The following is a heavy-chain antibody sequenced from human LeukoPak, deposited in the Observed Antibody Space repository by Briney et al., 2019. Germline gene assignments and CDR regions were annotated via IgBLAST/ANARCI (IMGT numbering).Heavy chain of an antibody. CDR1: GFTFSSYA. Sequence: GRSLRLSCAASGFTFSSYAMHWVRQAPGKGLEWVAVISYDGSNKYYADSVKGRFTISRDNSKNTLYLQMNSLRAEDTAVYYCARDRGVAYCGGDCRSGAFDIWGQGTMVTVSS. J-gene: IGHJ3*02. CDR3: ARDRGVAYCGGDCRSGAFDI. CDR2: ISYDGSNK. D-gene: IGHD2-21*02. V-gene: IGHV3-30-3*01.